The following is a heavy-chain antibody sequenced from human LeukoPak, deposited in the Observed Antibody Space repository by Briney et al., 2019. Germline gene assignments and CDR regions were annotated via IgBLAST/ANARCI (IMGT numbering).Heavy chain of an antibody. CDR1: GFTFSSYG. V-gene: IGHV3-21*01. Sequence: GGSLRLSCAASGFTFSSYGMNWVRQAPGKGLEWVSSISSSGSSIYYADSVKGRFTMSRDNAKNSLYLQMNSLRAEDTAVYYCARDHWGDSSDEPHLESDYWGQGTLVTVSS. CDR2: ISSSGSSI. CDR3: ARDHWGDSSDEPHLESDY. D-gene: IGHD3-22*01. J-gene: IGHJ4*02.